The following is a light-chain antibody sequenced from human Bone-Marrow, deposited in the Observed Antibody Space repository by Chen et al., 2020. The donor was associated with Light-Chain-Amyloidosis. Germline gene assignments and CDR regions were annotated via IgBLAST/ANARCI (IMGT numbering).Light chain of an antibody. Sequence: SALTQPASVSGSPGQSITISCTGTTRHVGTYNLVSWYQQHPGKAPKLIIFEDTQRPSGVSTRFSASKSVNTASLRIFRLQAEDEADYYCCSYAGSNTYVFGGGTKLTVL. V-gene: IGLV2-23*01. CDR3: CSYAGSNTYV. CDR2: EDT. J-gene: IGLJ2*01. CDR1: TRHVGTYNL.